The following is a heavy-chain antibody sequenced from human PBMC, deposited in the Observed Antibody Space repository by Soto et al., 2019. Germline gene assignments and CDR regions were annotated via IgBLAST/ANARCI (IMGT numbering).Heavy chain of an antibody. D-gene: IGHD6-19*01. J-gene: IGHJ6*02. CDR1: GFTFSSYG. CDR3: AKDWQQWVHYYGMDV. Sequence: QVQLVESGGGVVQPGRSLRLSCAASGFTFSSYGMHWVRQAPGKGLEWVAVISYDGSNKYYADSVKGRFTISRDNSKKTLYLQMNSLRAEDTAVYYCAKDWQQWVHYYGMDVWGQGTTVTVSS. CDR2: ISYDGSNK. V-gene: IGHV3-30*18.